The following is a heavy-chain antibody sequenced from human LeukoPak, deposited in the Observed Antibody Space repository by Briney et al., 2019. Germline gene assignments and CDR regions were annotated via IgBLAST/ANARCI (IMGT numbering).Heavy chain of an antibody. Sequence: SVKVSCKASGGTFSNFAISWVRQAPGQGLEWMGGIIPIFGTANCAQKFQGRVTIITGESTSTAYMELSSLISEDTAVYYCARGPLFYGSGVTYFDDWGQGTLVTVSS. CDR3: ARGPLFYGSGVTYFDD. CDR1: GGTFSNFA. D-gene: IGHD3-10*01. CDR2: IIPIFGTA. J-gene: IGHJ4*02. V-gene: IGHV1-69*05.